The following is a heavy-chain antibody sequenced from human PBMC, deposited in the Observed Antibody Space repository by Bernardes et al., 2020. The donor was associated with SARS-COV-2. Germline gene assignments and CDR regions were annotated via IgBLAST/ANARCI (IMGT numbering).Heavy chain of an antibody. J-gene: IGHJ6*02. CDR3: ARDKSERHILATGTDFYSGMDV. Sequence: GGSLRLSCAAAGFSFASQSMNWVRQAPGKGLEWVSSISSTSRYIYYAASVRGRFTISRDNVNNAVFLQMNSLGDEDTAVYYCARDKSERHILATGTDFYSGMDVWGQGTTVTVSS. CDR1: GFSFASQS. V-gene: IGHV3-21*01. D-gene: IGHD1-1*01. CDR2: ISSTSRYI.